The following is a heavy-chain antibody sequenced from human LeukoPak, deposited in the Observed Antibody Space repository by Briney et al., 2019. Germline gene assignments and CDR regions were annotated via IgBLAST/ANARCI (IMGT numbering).Heavy chain of an antibody. J-gene: IGHJ3*02. V-gene: IGHV4-30-2*01. CDR1: GSSISSGGYS. D-gene: IGHD3-3*01. CDR2: IYHSGSI. Sequence: SETLSLTCAVSGSSISSGGYSWSWIRQPPGKGLEWIGYIYHSGSIYYNPSLKSRVTISVDRSKNQFSLKLSSVTAADTAVYYCARSPYDSGAFDIWGQGTMVTVSS. CDR3: ARSPYDSGAFDI.